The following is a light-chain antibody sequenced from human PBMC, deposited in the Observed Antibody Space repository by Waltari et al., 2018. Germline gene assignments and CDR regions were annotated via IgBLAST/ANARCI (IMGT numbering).Light chain of an antibody. Sequence: QAVVTQEPSLTVSPGGTVPPSCVSSTGTVTSDHYPYWFPQKPGQAPSTLIYATNNNHAWTPARFSGSLLGGKAALTLSGAQPEDEAEYYCLLYYSGRAVFGGGTKLTVL. V-gene: IGLV7-46*01. CDR3: LLYYSGRAV. CDR2: ATN. CDR1: TGTVTSDHY. J-gene: IGLJ3*02.